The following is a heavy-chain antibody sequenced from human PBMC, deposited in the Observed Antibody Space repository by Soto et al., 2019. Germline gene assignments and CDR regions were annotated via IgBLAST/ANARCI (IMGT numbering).Heavy chain of an antibody. V-gene: IGHV4-34*01. CDR1: GGSFSGYY. Sequence: SETLSLTCAVYGGSFSGYYWSWIRQPPGKGLEWIGEISHSESANYNPSLKSRVTMSVDTSKSQLSLNMSSVTAADTAVYYCARGRKVVRGAPPYYYYYYMDVWDKGTTVTVSS. CDR3: ARGRKVVRGAPPYYYYYYMDV. CDR2: ISHSESA. J-gene: IGHJ6*03. D-gene: IGHD3-10*01.